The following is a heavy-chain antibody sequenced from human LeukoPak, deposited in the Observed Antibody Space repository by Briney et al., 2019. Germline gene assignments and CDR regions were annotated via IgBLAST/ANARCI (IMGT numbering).Heavy chain of an antibody. J-gene: IGHJ4*02. CDR1: GFTFDDYG. V-gene: IGHV3-20*04. Sequence: GGSLRLSCAASGFTFDDYGMSWVRQAPGKGLEWVSGINWNGGSTGYADSVKGRFTISRDNAKNSLYLQMNSLRAVDTALYYCARGTLKAAATDFDYWGQGTLVTVSS. CDR2: INWNGGST. CDR3: ARGTLKAAATDFDY. D-gene: IGHD6-13*01.